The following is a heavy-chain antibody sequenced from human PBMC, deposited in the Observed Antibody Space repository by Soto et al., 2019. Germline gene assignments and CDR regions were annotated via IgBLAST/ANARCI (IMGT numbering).Heavy chain of an antibody. CDR1: GGTFSNYA. V-gene: IGHV1-69*01. Sequence: QVQLVQSGAEVKKPGSSVKVSCKASGGTFSNYAISWVRQAPGQGLEWVGGIISIFGTTYYAQNFQGRVTITADESTSTAYMELSGLRSEDTAVYYCARGVRTGFYGMDVWGQGTTVTVSS. CDR3: ARGVRTGFYGMDV. D-gene: IGHD3-10*01. J-gene: IGHJ6*02. CDR2: IISIFGTT.